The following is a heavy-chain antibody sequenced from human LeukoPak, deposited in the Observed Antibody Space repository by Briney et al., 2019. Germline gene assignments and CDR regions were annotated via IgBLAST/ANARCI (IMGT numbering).Heavy chain of an antibody. CDR3: AKDPYRVIVATGNYLDP. J-gene: IGHJ5*02. Sequence: GGSLRLSCAASGFTFSNYGMHWVRQAPGKGLEWVAVISNDGSNIQYADSAKGRFTISRDNSKNTVYLQMNSLRSEDTAVYYCAKDPYRVIVATGNYLDPWGQGTLVTVSS. D-gene: IGHD2-21*01. V-gene: IGHV3-30*18. CDR1: GFTFSNYG. CDR2: ISNDGSNI.